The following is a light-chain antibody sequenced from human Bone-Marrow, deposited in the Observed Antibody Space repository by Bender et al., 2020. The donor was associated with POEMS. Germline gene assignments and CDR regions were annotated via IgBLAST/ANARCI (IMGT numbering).Light chain of an antibody. CDR2: DVS. CDR3: LSFDSSLSTSV. CDR1: SSDVGGYMY. J-gene: IGLJ2*01. V-gene: IGLV2-14*03. Sequence: QSALTQPASVSASPGQSITISCNGTSSDVGGYMYVAWYQQHPGKVPKLIIYDVSSRPSGVPDRLSGSWSGTSASLFITGLQPDDEAAYYCLSFDSSLSTSVFGGRTKLTVL.